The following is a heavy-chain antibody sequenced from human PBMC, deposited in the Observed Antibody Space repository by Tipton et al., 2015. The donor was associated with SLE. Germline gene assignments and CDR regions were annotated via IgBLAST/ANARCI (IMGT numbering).Heavy chain of an antibody. CDR3: ARATEYDQALKAFDY. Sequence: SLSCPVSGGSISSHYWSWIRQPPGKGLEWIGYIYYSGSTNYNPSLKSRVTISVDTSKTQFSLKLSSVTAADTAVYYCARATEYDQALKAFDYWGQGTLVTVSS. CDR2: IYYSGST. CDR1: GGSISSHY. D-gene: IGHD6-6*01. J-gene: IGHJ4*02. V-gene: IGHV4-59*11.